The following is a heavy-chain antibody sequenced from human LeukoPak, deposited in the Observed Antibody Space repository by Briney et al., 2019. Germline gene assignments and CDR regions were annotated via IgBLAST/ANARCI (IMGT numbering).Heavy chain of an antibody. CDR2: TSYSGST. J-gene: IGHJ4*02. D-gene: IGHD5-18*01. Sequence: SETLSLTCTVSGASSSSSSYYWGWLRQPPGKGLEWIGTTSYSGSTYYNPSLKSRITMSVDTSKNQFSLKLSSVTAADTAVYYCARHRSGGYSYGVLDYWGQGTLVTVSS. CDR1: GASSSSSSYY. CDR3: ARHRSGGYSYGVLDY. V-gene: IGHV4-39*01.